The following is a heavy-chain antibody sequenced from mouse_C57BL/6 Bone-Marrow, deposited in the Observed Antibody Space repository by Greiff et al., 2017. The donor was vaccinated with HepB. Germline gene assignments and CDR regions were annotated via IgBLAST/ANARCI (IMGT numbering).Heavy chain of an antibody. Sequence: EVHLVESGGGLVQPGGSLKLSCAASGFTFSDYYMYWVRQTPEKRLEWVAYISNGGGSTYYPDTVKGRFTISRDNAKNTLYLQMSRLKSEDTAMYYCGGSSGFAYWGQGTLVTVSA. J-gene: IGHJ3*01. CDR2: ISNGGGST. D-gene: IGHD1-1*01. V-gene: IGHV5-12*01. CDR3: GGSSGFAY. CDR1: GFTFSDYY.